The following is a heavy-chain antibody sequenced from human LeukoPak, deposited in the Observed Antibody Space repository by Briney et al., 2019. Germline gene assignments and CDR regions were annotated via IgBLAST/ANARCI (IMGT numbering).Heavy chain of an antibody. CDR2: IRYDGSKK. V-gene: IGHV3-30*02. Sequence: PGGPLRLSCAASGFTLSSYGMHWVRQAPGKELEWVAFIRYDGSKKYYADSVKGRFTISRDNSKNTLYLQMNSLRAEDTAVYYCAKIIAVAGVDYWGQGTLVTVSS. J-gene: IGHJ4*02. D-gene: IGHD6-19*01. CDR1: GFTLSSYG. CDR3: AKIIAVAGVDY.